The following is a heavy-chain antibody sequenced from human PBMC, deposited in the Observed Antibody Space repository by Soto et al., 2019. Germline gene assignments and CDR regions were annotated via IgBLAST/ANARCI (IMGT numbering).Heavy chain of an antibody. CDR2: INPNSGGT. J-gene: IGHJ4*02. CDR1: GYTFTGYY. Sequence: QVQLVQSGAEVKKPGASVKVSCKASGYTFTGYYMHWVRQAPGQGLEWMGWINPNSGGTNYAQKFQGRVTMTRDTSISTAYMELSRLRSDDTAVYYCARTLPWGSYRSRPFDYWGRGTLVTVSS. CDR3: ARTLPWGSYRSRPFDY. D-gene: IGHD3-16*02. V-gene: IGHV1-2*02.